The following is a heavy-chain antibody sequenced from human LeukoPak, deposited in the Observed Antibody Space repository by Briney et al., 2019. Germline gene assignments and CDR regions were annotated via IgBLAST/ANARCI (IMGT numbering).Heavy chain of an antibody. CDR1: GFTFSSYG. D-gene: IGHD3-10*02. CDR2: ISSSGSTI. Sequence: GGSLRLSCAAPGFTFSSYGMSWVRQAPGKGLEWVSYISSSGSTIYYADSVKGRFTISRDNAKNSLYPQMNSLRAEDTAVYYCAELGITMIGGVWGKGTTVTISS. V-gene: IGHV3-48*04. J-gene: IGHJ6*04. CDR3: AELGITMIGGV.